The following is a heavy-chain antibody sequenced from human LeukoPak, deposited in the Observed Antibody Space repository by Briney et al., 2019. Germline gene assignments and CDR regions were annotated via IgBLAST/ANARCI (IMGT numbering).Heavy chain of an antibody. V-gene: IGHV4-31*11. CDR3: ARAGGFFSPFGY. CDR1: GGSFSGYY. J-gene: IGHJ4*02. Sequence: RPSETLSLTCAVYGGSFSGYYWSWIRQHPGDGLEWIGYIYYSGSTYYNPSLKSRVTISIDTSKNHFSLKLSSVTAADTAVYYCARAGGFFSPFGYWGQGTLVTVAS. D-gene: IGHD3-16*01. CDR2: IYYSGST.